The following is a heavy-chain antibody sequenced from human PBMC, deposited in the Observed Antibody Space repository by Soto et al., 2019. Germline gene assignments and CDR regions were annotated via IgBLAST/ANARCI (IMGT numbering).Heavy chain of an antibody. D-gene: IGHD1-26*01. Sequence: SETLSLTCTVSGGSISSYYWSWIRQPPGKGLEWIGYIYYSGSTNYNPSLKSRVTISVDTSKNQFSLKLSSVTAADTAVYYCARASGSYLVPDPNWFDPWGQGTLVTVS. CDR1: GGSISSYY. J-gene: IGHJ5*02. V-gene: IGHV4-59*01. CDR2: IYYSGST. CDR3: ARASGSYLVPDPNWFDP.